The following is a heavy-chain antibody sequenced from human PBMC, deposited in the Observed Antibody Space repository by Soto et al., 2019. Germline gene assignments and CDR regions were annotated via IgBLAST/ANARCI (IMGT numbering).Heavy chain of an antibody. V-gene: IGHV3-7*01. Sequence: GGSLRLSCAASGFTFSNHWMSWVRQTPGKGLEWVVNIKQDVSERYYMDSVRGRFTASRDNAKNSLYLQMNSLRAEDTAVYFCARITYSYGWIYDYWGQGSLVTVPX. D-gene: IGHD5-12*01. CDR3: ARITYSYGWIYDY. CDR1: GFTFSNHW. J-gene: IGHJ4*01. CDR2: IKQDVSER.